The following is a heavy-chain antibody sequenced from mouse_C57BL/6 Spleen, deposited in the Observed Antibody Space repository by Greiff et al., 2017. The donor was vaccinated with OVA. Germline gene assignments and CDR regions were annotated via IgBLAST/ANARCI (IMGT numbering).Heavy chain of an antibody. V-gene: IGHV1-64*01. CDR2: IHPNSGST. J-gene: IGHJ4*01. CDR1: GYTFTSSW. CDR3: ARGGNYYAMDY. Sequence: QVQLQQPGAELVKPGASVKLSCKASGYTFTSSWMHWVKQRPGQGLEWIGLIHPNSGSTNYNEKFKSKATLTVDKSSSTAYMQLSSLTSEDSAVYYCARGGNYYAMDYWGQGTSVTVSS.